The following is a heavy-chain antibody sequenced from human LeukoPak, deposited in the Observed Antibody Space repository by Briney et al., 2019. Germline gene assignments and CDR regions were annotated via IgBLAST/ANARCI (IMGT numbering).Heavy chain of an antibody. J-gene: IGHJ4*02. CDR1: GFTLSSYS. V-gene: IGHV3-21*01. CDR3: ARDVGYCSSTSCSLLDY. CDR2: ISSSSSYI. D-gene: IGHD2-2*01. Sequence: GGSLRLSCAASGFTLSSYSMNRVRQAPGKGLEWVSSISSSSSYIYYADSVKGRFTISRDNAKNSLYLQMNSLRAEDTAVYYCARDVGYCSSTSCSLLDYWGQGTLVTVSS.